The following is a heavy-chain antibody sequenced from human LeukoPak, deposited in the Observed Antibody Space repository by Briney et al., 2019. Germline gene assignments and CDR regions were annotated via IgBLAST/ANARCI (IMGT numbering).Heavy chain of an antibody. Sequence: GGSLRLSCAASGFTFDDYAMHWVRQAPGKGLEWVSGISWNSGSIGYADSVKGRFTISRDNAKNSLYLQMNSLRAEDTALYYCAKDFGIVVVITTGGSAFDIWGQGTMVTVSS. V-gene: IGHV3-9*01. CDR1: GFTFDDYA. CDR3: AKDFGIVVVITTGGSAFDI. J-gene: IGHJ3*02. CDR2: ISWNSGSI. D-gene: IGHD3-22*01.